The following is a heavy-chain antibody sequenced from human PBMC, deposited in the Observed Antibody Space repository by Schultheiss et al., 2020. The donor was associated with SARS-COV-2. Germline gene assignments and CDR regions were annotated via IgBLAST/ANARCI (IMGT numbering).Heavy chain of an antibody. J-gene: IGHJ4*02. Sequence: SETLSLTCTVSGGSINSYYWSWFRQPPGKGLEWIGSVYYSGSTNYNPSLKSRVTVSVDTSKSQFSLKLSSVTAADTAVYYCARGSGSYVDYWGQGTLVTVSS. CDR1: GGSINSYY. CDR3: ARGSGSYVDY. D-gene: IGHD1-26*01. CDR2: VYYSGST. V-gene: IGHV4-59*01.